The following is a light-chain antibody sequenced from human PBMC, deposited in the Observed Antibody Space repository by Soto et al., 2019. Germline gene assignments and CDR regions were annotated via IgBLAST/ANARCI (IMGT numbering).Light chain of an antibody. J-gene: IGLJ1*01. V-gene: IGLV2-14*01. CDR1: SSDVGGYNY. CDR2: DVS. CDR3: SSYTSSSTSVV. Sequence: QSVLTQPASVSGSPGQSITISCTGTSSDVGGYNYVSWYQQHPGKAPKLMIYDVSNRPSGVSNRFSGSKSGNTASLTISGLQAEDEADYYCSSYTSSSTSVVFGTGTKVILL.